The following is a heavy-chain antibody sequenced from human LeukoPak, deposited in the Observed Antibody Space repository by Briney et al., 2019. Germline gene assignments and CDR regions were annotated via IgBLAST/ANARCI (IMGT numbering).Heavy chain of an antibody. J-gene: IGHJ4*02. CDR3: ARQGGSYYYFDY. V-gene: IGHV4-39*01. CDR1: GGSISSSSYY. D-gene: IGHD1-26*01. Sequence: SETLSLTCTVSGGSISSSSYYWGWIRQPPGKRLEWIGSIYYSGSTYYNPSLKSRVTISVDTSKNQFSLKLSSVTAADTAVYYCARQGGSYYYFDYWGQGTLVTVSS. CDR2: IYYSGST.